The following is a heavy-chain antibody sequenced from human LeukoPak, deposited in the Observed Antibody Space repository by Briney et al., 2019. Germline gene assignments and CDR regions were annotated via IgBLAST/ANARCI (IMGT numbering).Heavy chain of an antibody. CDR2: IYHSGST. J-gene: IGHJ4*02. D-gene: IGHD6-13*01. V-gene: IGHV4-4*02. CDR1: GGSISSSNW. Sequence: SETLSLTCAVSGGSISSSNWWSWVRQPPGKGLEWIGEIYHSGSTNYNPSLKSRVTISVDKSKNQFSLKLSSVTAADTAVYYCARGQEQQLVLPVFDYWGQGTLVTVSS. CDR3: ARGQEQQLVLPVFDY.